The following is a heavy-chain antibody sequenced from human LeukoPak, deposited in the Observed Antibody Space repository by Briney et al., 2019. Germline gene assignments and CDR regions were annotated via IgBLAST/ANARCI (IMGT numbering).Heavy chain of an antibody. CDR2: ISAYNGNT. CDR1: AYTFTSYG. CDR3: ARVLYSSSSYYFDY. D-gene: IGHD6-6*01. J-gene: IGHJ4*02. Sequence: ASVTVSFKSSAYTFTSYGISWVRQAPGQGLEWMGWISAYNGNTNYAQKLQGRVTMTTDTSTSTAYMELRSLRSDDTAVYYCARVLYSSSSYYFDYWGQGTLVTVSS. V-gene: IGHV1-18*01.